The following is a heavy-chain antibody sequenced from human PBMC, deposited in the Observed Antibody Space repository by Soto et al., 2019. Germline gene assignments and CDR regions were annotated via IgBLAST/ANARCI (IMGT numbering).Heavy chain of an antibody. J-gene: IGHJ4*02. CDR3: ASPEREYSGYDPHNY. CDR2: IIPIFGTA. D-gene: IGHD5-12*01. Sequence: QVQLVQSGAEVKKPGSSVKVSCKASGGTFSSYAISWVRQAPGQGLEWMGGIIPIFGTANYAQKFQGRVTITADESTSRAYMELSSLRSEDTAVYHCASPEREYSGYDPHNYWGQGTLVTVSS. CDR1: GGTFSSYA. V-gene: IGHV1-69*12.